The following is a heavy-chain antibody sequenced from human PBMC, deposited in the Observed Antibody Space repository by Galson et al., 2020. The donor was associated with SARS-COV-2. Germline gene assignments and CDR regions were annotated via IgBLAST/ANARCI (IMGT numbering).Heavy chain of an antibody. D-gene: IGHD2-2*01. CDR2: IVVGSGNT. Sequence: SVQVSCKASGFTFTSSAVQWVRQARGQRLEWIGWIVVGSGNTNYAQKFQERVTITRDMSTSTAYMELSSLRSEDTAVYYCAAPSCSSTSCYDAFGIWGQGTMGTVAS. CDR3: AAPSCSSTSCYDAFGI. V-gene: IGHV1-58*01. CDR1: GFTFTSSA. J-gene: IGHJ3*02.